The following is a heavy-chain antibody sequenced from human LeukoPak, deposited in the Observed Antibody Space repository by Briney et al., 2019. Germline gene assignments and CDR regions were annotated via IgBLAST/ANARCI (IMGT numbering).Heavy chain of an antibody. CDR1: GGSIRSDY. Sequence: SETLSLTCTVSGGSIRSDYWSWIRQPPGKGLEWIGYIYYSGSTNYNPSLKSRVTMSVDTSKNQVSLKLSSMTAADTAVYYCARDAEVGARHFDYWGQGTLVTVSS. V-gene: IGHV4-59*01. CDR2: IYYSGST. J-gene: IGHJ4*02. D-gene: IGHD1-26*01. CDR3: ARDAEVGARHFDY.